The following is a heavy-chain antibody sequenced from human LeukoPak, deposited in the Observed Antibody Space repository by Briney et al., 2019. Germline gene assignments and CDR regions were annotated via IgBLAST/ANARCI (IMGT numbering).Heavy chain of an antibody. CDR2: IYSSGST. D-gene: IGHD3-22*01. CDR3: ARGRANYDSTGYYY. V-gene: IGHV4-59*01. CDR1: GGSINSYY. Sequence: SETLSLTCTVSGGSINSYYWIWIRQPPGKGLEWIGFIYSSGSTKYNPSLKSRVTITIDTSKNQFSLKLSPVTAADTAVYYCARGRANYDSTGYYYWGQGILVTVSS. J-gene: IGHJ4*02.